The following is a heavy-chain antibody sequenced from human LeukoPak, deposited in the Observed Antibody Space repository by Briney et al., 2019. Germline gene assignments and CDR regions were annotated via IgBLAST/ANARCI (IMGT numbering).Heavy chain of an antibody. D-gene: IGHD4-17*01. V-gene: IGHV1-3*01. J-gene: IGHJ4*02. Sequence: GASVKVSCKASGYTFTSYAMHWVRQAPGQRLEWMGWINAGNGNTKYSQKLQGRVTITRDTSASTAYTELSSLRSEDTAVYYCARDYGDYVLDYWGQGTLVTVSS. CDR3: ARDYGDYVLDY. CDR2: INAGNGNT. CDR1: GYTFTSYA.